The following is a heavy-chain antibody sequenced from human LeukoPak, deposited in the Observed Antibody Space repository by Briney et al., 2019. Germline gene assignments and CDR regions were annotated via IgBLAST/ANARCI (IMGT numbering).Heavy chain of an antibody. Sequence: GGSLRLSCAASGFTFSSYAMSWVRQAPGKGLEWVSAISGSGGSTYYADSVKVRFTISRDNSKNTLYLQMYSLRAEDTAVCYCAKGVSAGIAADGFDPWGQGTLVTVSS. CDR3: AKGVSAGIAADGFDP. CDR2: ISGSGGST. D-gene: IGHD6-13*01. CDR1: GFTFSSYA. J-gene: IGHJ5*02. V-gene: IGHV3-23*01.